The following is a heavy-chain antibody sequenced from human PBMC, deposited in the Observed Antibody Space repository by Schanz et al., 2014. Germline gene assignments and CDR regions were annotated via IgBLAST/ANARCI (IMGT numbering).Heavy chain of an antibody. CDR2: INPNSGGT. CDR1: GYTFTDYY. Sequence: QVQLVQSGAEVKKPGASVKVSCKASGYTFTDYYMHWVRQAPGQGLEWMRRINPNSGGTNYAQKFQGRVTMTRDTSISTAYMELNRLKPDDTAVYYCVRWGEFQLLNWFDTWGQGTLVTVSS. CDR3: VRWGEFQLLNWFDT. V-gene: IGHV1-2*06. J-gene: IGHJ5*02. D-gene: IGHD3-16*01.